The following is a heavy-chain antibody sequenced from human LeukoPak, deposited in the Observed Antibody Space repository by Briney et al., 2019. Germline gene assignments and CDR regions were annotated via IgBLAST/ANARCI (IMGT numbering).Heavy chain of an antibody. J-gene: IGHJ4*02. D-gene: IGHD3-10*01. CDR1: GGSISSHY. CDR2: IFYSGST. V-gene: IGHV4-59*11. Sequence: SETLALTCTVSGGSISSHYWSWIRQPPGKGLEWIGFIFYSGSTNYNPSLKSRFTISVDTSRNQFSLRLSSVTAADTAVYYCARGASYYFGSGMSYYFDYWGQGRLVTVSS. CDR3: ARGASYYFGSGMSYYFDY.